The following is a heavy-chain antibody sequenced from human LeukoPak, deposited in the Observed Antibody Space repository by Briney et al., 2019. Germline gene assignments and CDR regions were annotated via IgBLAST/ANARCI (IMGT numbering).Heavy chain of an antibody. Sequence: ASVKVSCKASGYTFTSYGISWVRQAPGQELEWMGWISAYNGNTNYAQKLQGRVTMTTDTSTSTAYVELRSLRSDDTAVYYCAREGDCTNGVCYRPNWFDPWGQGTLVTVSS. V-gene: IGHV1-18*01. CDR1: GYTFTSYG. D-gene: IGHD2-8*01. CDR2: ISAYNGNT. CDR3: AREGDCTNGVCYRPNWFDP. J-gene: IGHJ5*02.